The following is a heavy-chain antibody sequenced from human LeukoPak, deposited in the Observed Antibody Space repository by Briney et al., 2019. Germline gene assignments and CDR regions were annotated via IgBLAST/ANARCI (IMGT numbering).Heavy chain of an antibody. D-gene: IGHD4-17*01. V-gene: IGHV3-9*01. CDR3: AKDPNYGDSSPYYFDY. Sequence: SLRLSCAASGFTFDDYAMHWVRQAPGKGLEWVSGISWNSGSIGYADSVKGRFTISRDNAKNSLYLQMNSLRAEDTALYYCAKDPNYGDSSPYYFDYWGQGTLVTVSS. CDR1: GFTFDDYA. CDR2: ISWNSGSI. J-gene: IGHJ4*02.